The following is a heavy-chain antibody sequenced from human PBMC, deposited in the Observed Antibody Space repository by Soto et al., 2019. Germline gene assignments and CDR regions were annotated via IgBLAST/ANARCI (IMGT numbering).Heavy chain of an antibody. CDR2: ISAYNGNR. CDR1: GYTFFNYG. J-gene: IGHJ4*02. V-gene: IGHV1-18*01. CDR3: ARDGITLAGSFDY. Sequence: QVQLLQSGAEVKKPGASVKVSCKASGYTFFNYGISWVRQAPGQGLEWMGWISAYNGNRNYAGKFQGRATMTTETSSSTAYMELRSLRSDDTAVYYCARDGITLAGSFDYWGQGTLVTVSS. D-gene: IGHD6-19*01.